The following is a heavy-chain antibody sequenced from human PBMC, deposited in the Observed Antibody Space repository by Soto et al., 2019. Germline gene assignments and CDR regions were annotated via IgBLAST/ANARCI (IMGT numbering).Heavy chain of an antibody. CDR2: ITGSGAGS. Sequence: EVQLLESGGGWLQPGGSLRLSCAASGFTFSSYVMNWVRQAPGKGLEWVSGITGSGAGSYYSDSVKGRFTISRDNSKNALYLEVSSLGAEDGAVYYCAQAYSTSWPSDWFGPWGEGTGVTVSS. J-gene: IGHJ5*02. CDR3: AQAYSTSWPSDWFGP. D-gene: IGHD2-2*01. V-gene: IGHV3-23*01. CDR1: GFTFSSYV.